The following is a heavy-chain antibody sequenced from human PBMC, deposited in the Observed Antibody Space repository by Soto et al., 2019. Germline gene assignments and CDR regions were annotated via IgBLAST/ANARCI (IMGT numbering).Heavy chain of an antibody. J-gene: IGHJ4*02. V-gene: IGHV3-11*01. CDR3: AQSVSYYYDSSGYYPHADY. D-gene: IGHD3-22*01. CDR2: ISSSGSTI. CDR1: GFTFSDYY. Sequence: PGGSLRLSCAASGFTFSDYYMSWIRQAPGKGLEWVSYISSSGSTIYYADSVKGRFTISRDNAKNSLYLQMNSLRAEDTAVYYCAQSVSYYYDSSGYYPHADYWGQGTLVTVSS.